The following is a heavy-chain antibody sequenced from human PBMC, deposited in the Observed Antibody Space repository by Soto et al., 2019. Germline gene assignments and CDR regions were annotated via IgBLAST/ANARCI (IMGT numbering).Heavy chain of an antibody. CDR2: ISSSSSYI. CDR1: GFTFSSYS. CDR3: ARDRTMVADTWFDP. Sequence: GSLRLSCAASGFTFSSYSMNWVRQAPGKGLEWVSSISSSSSYIYYADSVKGRFTISRDNAKNSLYLQMNSLRAEDTAVYYCARDRTMVADTWFDPWGQGTLVTVSS. V-gene: IGHV3-21*01. D-gene: IGHD3-10*01. J-gene: IGHJ5*02.